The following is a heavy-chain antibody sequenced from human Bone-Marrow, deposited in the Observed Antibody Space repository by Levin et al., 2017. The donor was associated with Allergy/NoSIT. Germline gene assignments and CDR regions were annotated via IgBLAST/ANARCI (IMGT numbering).Heavy chain of an antibody. V-gene: IGHV3-74*01. CDR2: INNALGNT. CDR1: GFNFRTHW. D-gene: IGHD1-1*01. J-gene: IGHJ6*02. Sequence: PGGSLRLSCATSGFNFRTHWMHWVRQAPGKGLVWVSRINNALGNTDYADPVKGRFTISKDSAKNTLYLQMNSLRVEDTAVYYCARALDGSRNGLDVWGQGTTVTVSS. CDR3: ARALDGSRNGLDV.